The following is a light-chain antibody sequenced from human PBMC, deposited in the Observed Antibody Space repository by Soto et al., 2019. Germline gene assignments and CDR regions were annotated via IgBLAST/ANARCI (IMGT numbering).Light chain of an antibody. CDR3: QQYNNWPPWT. CDR1: QSVSSN. V-gene: IGKV3-15*01. Sequence: EIVMTQSPATLSVSPGERATLSCRASQSVSSNLAWYQQQPGQAPRLLIYGASTRATGITARFSGSGSGTEFTLTISSLQSEDFAVYYCQQYNNWPPWTFGQGTKVEIK. CDR2: GAS. J-gene: IGKJ1*01.